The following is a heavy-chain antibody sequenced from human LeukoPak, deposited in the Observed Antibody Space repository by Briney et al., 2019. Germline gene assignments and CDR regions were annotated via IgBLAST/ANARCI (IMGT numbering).Heavy chain of an antibody. CDR1: GSTFSGYE. CDR3: ARASDYGDHGIDY. V-gene: IGHV3-48*03. J-gene: IGHJ4*02. Sequence: GGSLRLSCAASGSTFSGYEMNWVRQAPGKGLEWVSYISSSGTTKYYADSVKGRFTISRDNAKNSLYLQMNSLRAEDTAVYYCARASDYGDHGIDYWGQGTLVTVSS. D-gene: IGHD4-17*01. CDR2: ISSSGTTK.